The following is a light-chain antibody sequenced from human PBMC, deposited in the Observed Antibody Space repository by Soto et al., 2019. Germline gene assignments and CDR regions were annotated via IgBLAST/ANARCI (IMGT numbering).Light chain of an antibody. Sequence: EIVLTQSPGTLSLSPGERATLSCRASQSVSSSYLAWYQQKPGQAPRLLTYGASSRPTGIPDRFSGSGSGTGLTLTISRLEPEDFSVYYCQQYGSSPYTFGQGTKLEIK. CDR1: QSVSSSY. V-gene: IGKV3-20*01. CDR2: GAS. CDR3: QQYGSSPYT. J-gene: IGKJ2*01.